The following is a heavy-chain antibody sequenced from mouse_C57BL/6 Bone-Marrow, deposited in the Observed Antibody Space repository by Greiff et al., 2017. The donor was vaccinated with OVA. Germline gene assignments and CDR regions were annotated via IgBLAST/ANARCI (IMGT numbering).Heavy chain of an antibody. J-gene: IGHJ1*03. D-gene: IGHD1-1*01. CDR3: ARTTVGYFDV. CDR1: GFTFSSYA. V-gene: IGHV5-4*01. Sequence: EVQVVESGGGLVKPGGSLKLSCAASGFTFSSYAMSWVRQTPEKRLEWVATISDGGSYTYYPDNVKGRFTISRDNAKNNLYLQMSHLKSEDTAMYYCARTTVGYFDVWGTGTTVTVSS. CDR2: ISDGGSYT.